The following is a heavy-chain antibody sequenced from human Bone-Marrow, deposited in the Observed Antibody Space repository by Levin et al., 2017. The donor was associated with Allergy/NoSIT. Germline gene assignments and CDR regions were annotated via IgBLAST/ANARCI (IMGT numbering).Heavy chain of an antibody. Sequence: ASVKVSCKASGGTFSSYAISWVRQAPGQGLEWMGGIIPIFGTANYAQKFQGRVTITADESTSTAYMELSSLRSEDTAVYYCARAGGDYSNYAWFDPWGQGTLVTVSS. D-gene: IGHD4-11*01. CDR1: GGTFSSYA. V-gene: IGHV1-69*13. CDR3: ARAGGDYSNYAWFDP. CDR2: IIPIFGTA. J-gene: IGHJ5*02.